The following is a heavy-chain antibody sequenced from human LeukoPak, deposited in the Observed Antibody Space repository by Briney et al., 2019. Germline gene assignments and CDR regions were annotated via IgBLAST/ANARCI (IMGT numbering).Heavy chain of an antibody. Sequence: SETLSLTCTVSGGSISSNSYYWGWIRQSPEKGLEWIGSIYYSGSTYYNPSLKSRVTISVDTSKNQFSLKLSSVTAADTAVYYCARVGRYYGAGSYADYWGQGTLVTVSS. D-gene: IGHD3-10*01. J-gene: IGHJ4*02. CDR1: GGSISSNSYY. V-gene: IGHV4-39*07. CDR3: ARVGRYYGAGSYADY. CDR2: IYYSGST.